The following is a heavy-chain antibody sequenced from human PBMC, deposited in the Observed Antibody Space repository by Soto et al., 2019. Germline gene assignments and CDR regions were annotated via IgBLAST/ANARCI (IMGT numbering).Heavy chain of an antibody. J-gene: IGHJ6*02. CDR2: IIPIFGTA. V-gene: IGHV1-69*06. Sequence: GASVKVSCKASGGTFSSYAISWVRQAPGQGLEWMGGIIPIFGTANYAQKFQGRVTITADKSTSTAYMELSSLRSEDTAVYYCAIHTIFGVVIVGGYYYYGMDVWGQGTTVTVS. CDR3: AIHTIFGVVIVGGYYYYGMDV. CDR1: GGTFSSYA. D-gene: IGHD3-3*01.